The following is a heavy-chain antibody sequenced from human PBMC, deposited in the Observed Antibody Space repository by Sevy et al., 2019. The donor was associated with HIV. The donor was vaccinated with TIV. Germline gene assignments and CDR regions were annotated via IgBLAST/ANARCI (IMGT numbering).Heavy chain of an antibody. D-gene: IGHD1-26*01. J-gene: IGHJ4*02. CDR2: ISSSSSYI. CDR1: GFTFSSYS. CDR3: ARDIIVGATAFDY. V-gene: IGHV3-21*01. Sequence: GGSLRLSCAASGFTFSSYSMNWVRQAPEKGLEWVSSISSSSSYIYYADSVKGRFTISRDNAKNSLYLQMNSLRAEDTAVYYCARDIIVGATAFDYWGQGTLVTVSS.